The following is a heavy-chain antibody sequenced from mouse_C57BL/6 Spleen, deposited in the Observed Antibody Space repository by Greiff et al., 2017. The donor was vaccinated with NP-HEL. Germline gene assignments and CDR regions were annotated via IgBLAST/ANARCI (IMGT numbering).Heavy chain of an antibody. V-gene: IGHV5-6*01. CDR3: ARRGYYEVYFDY. D-gene: IGHD1-1*01. Sequence: EVHLVESGGDLVKPGGSLKLSCAASGFTFSSYGMSWVRQTPDKRLEWVATISSGGSYTYYPDSVKGRFTISRDNAKNTLYLQMSSLKSEDTAMYYCARRGYYEVYFDYWGQGTTLTVSS. J-gene: IGHJ2*01. CDR2: ISSGGSYT. CDR1: GFTFSSYG.